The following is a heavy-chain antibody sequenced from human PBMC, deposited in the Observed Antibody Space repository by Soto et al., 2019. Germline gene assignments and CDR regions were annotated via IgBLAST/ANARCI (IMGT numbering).Heavy chain of an antibody. CDR3: ARSDHCRVI. Sequence: SGPTLVNRTQTLTLTCTVSGFSRANILMGGSWIRQAPGEALEWLAHIFWSDEKSYSPSLKIRLTISKGTSQSQVVLMMTNMDPVDSGTYCCARSDHCRVIWGQGVLVTVSS. CDR1: GFSRANILMG. D-gene: IGHD2-15*01. J-gene: IGHJ4*02. V-gene: IGHV2-26*01. CDR2: IFWSDEK.